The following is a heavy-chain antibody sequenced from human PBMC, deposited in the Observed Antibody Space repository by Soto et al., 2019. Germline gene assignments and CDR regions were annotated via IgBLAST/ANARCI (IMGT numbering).Heavy chain of an antibody. J-gene: IGHJ4*02. CDR1: GGSVSSHY. CDR2: IHYSGNT. CDR3: ARGGYDGSGYFGYYDY. V-gene: IGHV4-59*02. D-gene: IGHD3-22*01. Sequence: SETLSLTCTVSGGSVSSHYWSWIRQPPGKGLEYIAYIHYSGNTNYNPSLRSRVTISVEMSKNQLSLRLSSVTAADTAVYYCARGGYDGSGYFGYYDYWGQGTLVTVSS.